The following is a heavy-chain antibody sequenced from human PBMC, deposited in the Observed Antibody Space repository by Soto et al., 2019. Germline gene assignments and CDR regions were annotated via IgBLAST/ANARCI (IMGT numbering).Heavy chain of an antibody. CDR3: ARDSYYDFWSGYLTHDAFDI. Sequence: PSQTLSLTCAISGDSVSSNSAAWNWIRQSPSRGLEWRGRTYYRSKWYNDYAVSVKSRITINPDTSKNQFSLQLNSVTPEDTAVYYCARDSYYDFWSGYLTHDAFDIWGQGTMVTVS. D-gene: IGHD3-3*01. CDR1: GDSVSSNSAA. V-gene: IGHV6-1*01. J-gene: IGHJ3*02. CDR2: TYYRSKWYN.